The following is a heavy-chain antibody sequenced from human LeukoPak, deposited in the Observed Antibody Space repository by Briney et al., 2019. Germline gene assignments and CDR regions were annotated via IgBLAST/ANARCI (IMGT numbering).Heavy chain of an antibody. CDR3: ARDANQIAAAGGFDP. CDR2: MRVDGTDI. D-gene: IGHD6-13*01. V-gene: IGHV3-7*01. CDR1: GFTFTNDF. J-gene: IGHJ5*02. Sequence: GGSLRLSCAASGFTFTNDFMTWVRQAPGKGLEWVANMRVDGTDIHYVDSVKGRFTISRDNSKNTLYLQMNSLRAEDTAVYYCARDANQIAAAGGFDPWGQGTLVTVSS.